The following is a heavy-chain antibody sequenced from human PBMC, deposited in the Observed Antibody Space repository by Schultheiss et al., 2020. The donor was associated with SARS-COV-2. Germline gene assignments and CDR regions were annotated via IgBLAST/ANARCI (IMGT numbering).Heavy chain of an antibody. CDR2: IYSGGST. CDR1: GFTFSSYS. J-gene: IGHJ3*02. V-gene: IGHV3-66*01. D-gene: IGHD2-2*01. Sequence: GGSLRLSCAASGFTFSSYSMNWVRQAPGKGLEWVSVIYSGGSTYYADSVKGRFTISRDNAKNSLYLQMNSLRAEDTAVYYCATDCSSTSCYGFDAFDIWGQGTMVTVSS. CDR3: ATDCSSTSCYGFDAFDI.